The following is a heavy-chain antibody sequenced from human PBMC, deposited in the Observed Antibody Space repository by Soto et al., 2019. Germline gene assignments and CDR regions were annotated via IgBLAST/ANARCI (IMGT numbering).Heavy chain of an antibody. CDR1: GYSFTSYW. D-gene: IGHD3-10*01. V-gene: IGHV5-51*01. CDR3: ARQGYGSGAPYYYGMDV. CDR2: IYPSDSDT. J-gene: IGHJ6*02. Sequence: PGESLKISCKGSGYSFTSYWIGWVRQMPGKGLEWMGIIYPSDSDTRYSPSFQGQVTISADKTISTAYLQWSSLKASDTAMYYCARQGYGSGAPYYYGMDVWGQGTTVTVSS.